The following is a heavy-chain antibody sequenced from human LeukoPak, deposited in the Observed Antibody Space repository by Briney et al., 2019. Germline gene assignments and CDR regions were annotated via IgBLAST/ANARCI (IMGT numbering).Heavy chain of an antibody. Sequence: GASVKVSCKASGYTYTSYGISWVRQAAGQGLEWMGWISAYNGNTNYAQKLQGRVTMTTDTSTSTAYMELRSPRSEATAVYYCARDRIQEWSDAFDIWGQGTMVTVSS. CDR2: ISAYNGNT. D-gene: IGHD3-3*01. J-gene: IGHJ3*02. CDR1: GYTYTSYG. CDR3: ARDRIQEWSDAFDI. V-gene: IGHV1-18*01.